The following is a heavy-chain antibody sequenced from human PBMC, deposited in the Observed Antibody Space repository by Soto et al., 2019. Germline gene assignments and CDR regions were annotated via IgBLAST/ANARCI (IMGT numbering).Heavy chain of an antibody. CDR1: GFTFTRYS. V-gene: IGHV3-21*06. Sequence: EVQLVESGGGLVKPGGSLRLSCAASGFTFTRYSMNWLRQAPGKGLEWVSSISRTTNYIYYGDSMKGRFTISRDNAKNSLYLEMNSLRAEDTAVYYCARESEDLTSNFDYWGQGTLVTVSS. CDR2: ISRTTNYI. J-gene: IGHJ4*02. CDR3: ARESEDLTSNFDY.